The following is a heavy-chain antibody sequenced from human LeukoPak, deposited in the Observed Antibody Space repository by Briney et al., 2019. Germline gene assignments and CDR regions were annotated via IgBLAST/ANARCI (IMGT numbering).Heavy chain of an antibody. V-gene: IGHV1-46*01. Sequence: GASVKVSCKASGYTFTSYYMHWVRQAPGQGLEWMGILNPSGGSTSYAQKFQGRVTMTRDTSTSTVYMELSSLRSEDTAVYYCARDRMEEHIVVVTDLDYWGQGTLVTVSS. CDR2: LNPSGGST. D-gene: IGHD2-21*02. CDR3: ARDRMEEHIVVVTDLDY. J-gene: IGHJ4*02. CDR1: GYTFTSYY.